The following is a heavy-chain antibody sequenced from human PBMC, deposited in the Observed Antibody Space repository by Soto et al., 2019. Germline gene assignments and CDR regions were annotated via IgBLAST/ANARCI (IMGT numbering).Heavy chain of an antibody. Sequence: QLQLQESGSGLVKPSQTLSLTCAVSGCSISSGGYSWSWIRQPPGKGLEWIGYIYHSGSTYYNPSLTSRVTISVDRSKNQFSLKLSSVTAADTAVYYCARAHGSGWGAFDIWGQGTMVTVSS. CDR3: ARAHGSGWGAFDI. CDR1: GCSISSGGYS. V-gene: IGHV4-30-2*01. J-gene: IGHJ3*02. CDR2: IYHSGST. D-gene: IGHD3-10*01.